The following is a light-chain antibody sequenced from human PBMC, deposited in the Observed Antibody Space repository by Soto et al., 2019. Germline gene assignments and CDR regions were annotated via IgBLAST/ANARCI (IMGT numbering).Light chain of an antibody. CDR1: SSNIGARYD. V-gene: IGLV1-40*01. J-gene: IGLJ1*01. CDR2: GNT. Sequence: QSVLTQPPSVSGAPGQSVTLSCTGSSSNIGARYDVHWYQQLPGTAPKLLIYGNTNRPSGVPDRCSGSKSCTSASLAITGPQAEDEDDYYCQAYDSSLSGSVVGTGTKVTVL. CDR3: QAYDSSLSGSV.